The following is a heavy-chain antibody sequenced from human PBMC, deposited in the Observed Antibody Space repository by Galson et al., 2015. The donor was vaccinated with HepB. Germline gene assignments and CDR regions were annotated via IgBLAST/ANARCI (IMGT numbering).Heavy chain of an antibody. Sequence: SVKVSCKASGGTFSSYAISWVRQAPGQGLEWMGGIIPIFGTANYAQKFQGRVTITADESTSTAYMELSSLSSEDTAMYYCARERGAAANAFDIWGQGTMVTVSS. V-gene: IGHV1-69*13. CDR1: GGTFSSYA. D-gene: IGHD6-13*01. CDR3: ARERGAAANAFDI. J-gene: IGHJ3*02. CDR2: IIPIFGTA.